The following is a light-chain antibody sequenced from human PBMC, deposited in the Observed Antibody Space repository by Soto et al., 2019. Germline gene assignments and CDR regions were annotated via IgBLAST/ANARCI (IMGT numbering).Light chain of an antibody. CDR1: QDISNY. CDR2: DAS. V-gene: IGKV1-33*01. CDR3: QQYDNLPALT. J-gene: IGKJ4*01. Sequence: DIQMTKSPSSLSASVGDRVTITCQASQDISNYLNLYQQKPGKAHKLLIYDASNLETGVPSRFSGSGSGTDFTFTISSLQPEDIATYYCQQYDNLPALTFGGGTKVEIK.